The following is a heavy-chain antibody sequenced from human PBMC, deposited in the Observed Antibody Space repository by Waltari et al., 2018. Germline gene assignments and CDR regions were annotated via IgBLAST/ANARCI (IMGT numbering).Heavy chain of an antibody. Sequence: QVQLVQSGAEVKKPGSSVKVSCKASGGTFSRYAINWVRQALGQGLEWRGGIIPIFGTAYWRHKFQGRVTLTADESTSTAYMELSSVTAADTAVYYCARCQFGTTVTTDRYFDLWGRGTLVTVSS. D-gene: IGHD4-17*01. CDR1: GGTFSRYA. CDR3: ARCQFGTTVTTDRYFDL. V-gene: IGHV1-69*13. J-gene: IGHJ2*01. CDR2: IIPIFGTA.